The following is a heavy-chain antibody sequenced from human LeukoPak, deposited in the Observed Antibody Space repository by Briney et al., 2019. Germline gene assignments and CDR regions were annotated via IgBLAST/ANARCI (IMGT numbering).Heavy chain of an antibody. CDR2: GVYSGSA. Sequence: SETLSLTCTVSGGSISGSSYYWAWIRQPPGKGLEWIGSGVYSGSAYHNPSLKSRVTISVDTSKNQFSLNLSSVTAADTAVYYCARLRGAMTPVTSDFDYWGQGTLVTVSS. J-gene: IGHJ4*02. CDR1: GGSISGSSYY. CDR3: ARLRGAMTPVTSDFDY. V-gene: IGHV4-39*01. D-gene: IGHD4-17*01.